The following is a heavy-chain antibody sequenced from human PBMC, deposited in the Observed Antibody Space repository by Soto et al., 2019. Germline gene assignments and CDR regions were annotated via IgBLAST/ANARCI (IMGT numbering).Heavy chain of an antibody. J-gene: IGHJ4*02. CDR2: MHTGGNEK. CDR1: GFTFSYYG. Sequence: QVKLVESGGGVVQPGGSLRLSCAASGFTFSYYGFHWVRQAPGKGLEWVAVMHTGGNEKYYVDSVKGRFTVSRDDSRNMVYLEMSGLRAEDTAEYFCARDADTTGHYSHFDLWGRGALVA. CDR3: ARDADTTGHYSHFDL. D-gene: IGHD3-9*01. V-gene: IGHV3-33*08.